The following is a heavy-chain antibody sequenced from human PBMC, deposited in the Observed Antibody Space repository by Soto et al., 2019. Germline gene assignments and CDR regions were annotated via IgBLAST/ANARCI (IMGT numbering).Heavy chain of an antibody. D-gene: IGHD1-26*01. CDR1: GFTFSGSG. Sequence: QVQLVESGGGVVQPGRSLRLSCAASGFTFSGSGMHWVRQALGKGLEWVALISYDGNSEYYADSVKGRFTISRDNSKNTLYLQMNSLRAEDTAVYYCAQGIVGAFPYDYWGQGTLVTVSS. J-gene: IGHJ4*02. CDR2: ISYDGNSE. CDR3: AQGIVGAFPYDY. V-gene: IGHV3-30*18.